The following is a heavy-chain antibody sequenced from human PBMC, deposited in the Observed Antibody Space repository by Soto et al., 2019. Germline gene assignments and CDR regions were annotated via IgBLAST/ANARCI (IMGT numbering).Heavy chain of an antibody. J-gene: IGHJ4*02. CDR1: GGTFSSYV. D-gene: IGHD1-26*01. CDR2: VIPILGQA. V-gene: IGHV1-69*01. CDR3: ARLSAVGAPPGTDF. Sequence: QLVQSGAEVKKPGSSVKISCKASGGTFSSYVISWLRQAPGQGLEWMGGVIPILGQAYYAPNLQGRVTITAHVATRTAYMELNRLTSADTAVYCCARLSAVGAPPGTDFWGQGTLVTVSS.